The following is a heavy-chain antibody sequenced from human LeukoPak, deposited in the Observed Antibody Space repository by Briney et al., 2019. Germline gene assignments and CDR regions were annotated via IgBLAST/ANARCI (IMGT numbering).Heavy chain of an antibody. CDR3: ARVRSRDGYLYFDY. J-gene: IGHJ4*02. CDR2: IYYSGST. Sequence: SETLSLTCTVSGGSISSYYWSWIRQPPGKGLEWIGYIYYSGSTNYNPSLKSRVTISVDTSKNRFSLKLSSVTAADTAVYSCARVRSRDGYLYFDYWGQGTRVTVSS. CDR1: GGSISSYY. V-gene: IGHV4-59*01. D-gene: IGHD5-24*01.